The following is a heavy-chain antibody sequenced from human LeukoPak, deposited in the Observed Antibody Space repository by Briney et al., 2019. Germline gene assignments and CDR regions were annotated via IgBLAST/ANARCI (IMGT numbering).Heavy chain of an antibody. D-gene: IGHD3-22*01. CDR2: IYYSGST. Sequence: KTSETLSLTCAVSGGSISSYYWSWIRQPPGKGLEWIGYIYYSGSTNYNPSLKSRVTISVDTSKNQFSLKLSSVTAADTAVYYCARAGSGYFSGMDVWGQGTTVTVSS. CDR3: ARAGSGYFSGMDV. CDR1: GGSISSYY. J-gene: IGHJ6*02. V-gene: IGHV4-59*01.